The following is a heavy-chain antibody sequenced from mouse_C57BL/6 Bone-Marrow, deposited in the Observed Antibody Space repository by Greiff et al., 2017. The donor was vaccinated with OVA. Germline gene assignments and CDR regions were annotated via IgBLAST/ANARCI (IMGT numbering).Heavy chain of an antibody. Sequence: QVQLQQSGAELVRPGTSVKVSCKASGYAFTNYLIEWVKQRPGQGLEWIGVINPGSGGTNYNEKFKGKATLTADKSSSTAYMQLSSLTSEDSAVYFCARFFYGHYYAMDYWGQGTSVTVSS. CDR2: INPGSGGT. CDR3: ARFFYGHYYAMDY. J-gene: IGHJ4*01. V-gene: IGHV1-54*01. D-gene: IGHD2-1*01. CDR1: GYAFTNYL.